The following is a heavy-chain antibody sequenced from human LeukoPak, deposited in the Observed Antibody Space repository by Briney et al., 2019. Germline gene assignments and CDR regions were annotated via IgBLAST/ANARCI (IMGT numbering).Heavy chain of an antibody. D-gene: IGHD3-22*01. J-gene: IGHJ4*02. Sequence: ASVKVSCKASGYTFTGYYMHWVRQAPGQGLEWMGWINPNSGGTNYAQKFQGRVTMTRDTSISTAYMELSRLRSDDTAVYYCARGPRYYYDSSGYSLAGYFDYWGQGTLVTVSS. CDR3: ARGPRYYYDSSGYSLAGYFDY. CDR2: INPNSGGT. CDR1: GYTFTGYY. V-gene: IGHV1-2*02.